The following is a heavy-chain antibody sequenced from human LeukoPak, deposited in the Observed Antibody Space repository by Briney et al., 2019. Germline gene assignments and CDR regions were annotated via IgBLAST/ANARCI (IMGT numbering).Heavy chain of an antibody. Sequence: ASVKVSCKVSGYTLTELSMHWVRQAPGKGLEWMGGFDPEDGETIYAQKFQGRVTMTEDTSTDTAYMELSSLRSEDTAVYYCATLRFLEWYPSVDVWGQGTTVTVSS. V-gene: IGHV1-24*01. CDR3: ATLRFLEWYPSVDV. D-gene: IGHD3-3*01. CDR1: GYTLTELS. CDR2: FDPEDGET. J-gene: IGHJ6*02.